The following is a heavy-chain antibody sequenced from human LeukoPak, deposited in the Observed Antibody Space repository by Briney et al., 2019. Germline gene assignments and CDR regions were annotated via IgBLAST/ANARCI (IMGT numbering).Heavy chain of an antibody. CDR2: ISQSGSDI. J-gene: IGHJ4*02. Sequence: PGGSLRLSCAASGFSFSDFYMSWIRQAPGKGLEWISYISQSGSDINYADSVRGRFTVSRDNAKSSLYLQMNSLRAEDTAVYYCARTARVGDYWGQGTLVTVSS. CDR3: ARTARVGDY. CDR1: GFSFSDFY. V-gene: IGHV3-11*01. D-gene: IGHD5-18*01.